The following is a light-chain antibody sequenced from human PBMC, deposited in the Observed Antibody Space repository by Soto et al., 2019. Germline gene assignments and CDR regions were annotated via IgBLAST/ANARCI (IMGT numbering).Light chain of an antibody. CDR3: QQRSNWPPT. J-gene: IGKJ4*01. V-gene: IGKV3-11*01. CDR2: DAS. CDR1: QSVSSY. Sequence: EIVLTQSPATLSLSPGERATLYCRASQSVSSYLAWYQQKPGQAPRLLIYDASNRATGIPARFSGSGSGTDFTLTISSLEPEDFAVYYCQQRSNWPPTFGGGTKV.